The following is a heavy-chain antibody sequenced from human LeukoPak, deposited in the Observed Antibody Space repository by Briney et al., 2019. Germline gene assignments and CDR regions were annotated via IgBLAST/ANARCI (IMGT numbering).Heavy chain of an antibody. J-gene: IGHJ4*02. V-gene: IGHV3-30*04. D-gene: IGHD6-19*01. CDR2: ISYDGSNK. Sequence: GGSLRLSCAASGFTFSSYAMHWVRQAPGKGLEWVAVISYDGSNKYYADSVKGRFTISRDNSKNTLYLQMNSLRAEDTAVYYCARDPVALAGTAPSYFDYWGQGTLVTVSS. CDR3: ARDPVALAGTAPSYFDY. CDR1: GFTFSSYA.